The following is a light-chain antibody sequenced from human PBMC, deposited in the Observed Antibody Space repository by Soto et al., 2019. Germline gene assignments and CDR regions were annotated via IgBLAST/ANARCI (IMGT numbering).Light chain of an antibody. CDR2: LGS. J-gene: IGKJ1*01. V-gene: IGKV2-28*01. Sequence: EIVLTQSPLSLPVTPGEPASISCRSSQSLLYTNGYNYLEWYLQKPGQSPQLLIYLGSNRASGVPGRFSGSGSSTDFTLKISRVEAEDVGIYYCMQTLQTWTFGQGTKVEIK. CDR1: QSLLYTNGYNY. CDR3: MQTLQTWT.